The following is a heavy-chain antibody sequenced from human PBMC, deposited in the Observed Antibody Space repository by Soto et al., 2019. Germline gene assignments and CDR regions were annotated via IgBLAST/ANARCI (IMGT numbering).Heavy chain of an antibody. CDR1: GFTFSSYG. D-gene: IGHD3-16*01. J-gene: IGHJ4*02. Sequence: GGSLRLSCAASGFTFSSYGMHWVRQAPGKGLEWVAVISYDGSNKYYADSVKGRFTISRDNSKNTLYLQMNSLRAEDTAVYYCAKRGSNRQIDYWGQGTLVTVSS. CDR3: AKRGSNRQIDY. CDR2: ISYDGSNK. V-gene: IGHV3-30*18.